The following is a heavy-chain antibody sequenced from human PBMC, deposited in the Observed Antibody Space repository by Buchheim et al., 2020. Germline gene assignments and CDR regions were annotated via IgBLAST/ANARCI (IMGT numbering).Heavy chain of an antibody. CDR1: GGTFSSYT. V-gene: IGHV1-69*02. Sequence: QVQLVQSGAEVKKPGSSVKVSCKASGGTFSSYTISWVRQAPGQGLEWMGRIIPMLGIANYAQKFQGRVTITADKSTSSAHLELSSLRSEDTAVYYCARTVGATTGYFDYWGQGTL. J-gene: IGHJ4*02. CDR2: IIPMLGIA. D-gene: IGHD1-26*01. CDR3: ARTVGATTGYFDY.